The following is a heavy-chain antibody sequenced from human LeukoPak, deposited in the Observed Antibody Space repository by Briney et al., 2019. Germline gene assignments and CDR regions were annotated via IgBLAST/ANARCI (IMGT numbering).Heavy chain of an antibody. CDR3: ARGPLEYCSGGTCYSGRNWFDP. CDR2: INPNSGDT. V-gene: IGHV1-2*02. J-gene: IGHJ5*02. CDR1: GYTFTGYY. Sequence: ASVKVSCKASGYTFTGYYMHWVRQAPGQGLEWMGWINPNSGDTDYAQKFQGRVTMTRDTSISTVYMELRRLRYDDTAAYYCARGPLEYCSGGTCYSGRNWFDPWGQGTLVTVSS. D-gene: IGHD2-15*01.